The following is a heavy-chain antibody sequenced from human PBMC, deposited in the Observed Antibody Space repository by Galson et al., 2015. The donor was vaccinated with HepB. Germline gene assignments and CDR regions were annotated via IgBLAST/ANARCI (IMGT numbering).Heavy chain of an antibody. CDR2: IKQDGSEK. Sequence: SLRLSCAASGFTFSSYWMSWVRQAPGKGLEWVANIKQDGSEKFYVDSVKGRFTISRDDAKNTLYLQMSSLRVEDTAVYYCARRSWYDYWGQGTLVTVSS. V-gene: IGHV3-7*01. CDR3: ARRSWYDY. CDR1: GFTFSSYW. D-gene: IGHD6-13*01. J-gene: IGHJ4*02.